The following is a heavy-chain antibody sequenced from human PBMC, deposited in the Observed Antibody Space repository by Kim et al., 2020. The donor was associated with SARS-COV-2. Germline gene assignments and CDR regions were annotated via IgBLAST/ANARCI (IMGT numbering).Heavy chain of an antibody. D-gene: IGHD5-12*01. J-gene: IGHJ6*02. CDR2: ISSSSSYI. Sequence: GGSLRLSCAASGFTFSSYSMNWVRQAPGKGLEWVSSISSSSSYIYYADSVKGRFTISRDNAKNSLYLQMNSLRAEVTAVYYCARLASDYYYYGMDVWGQGTTVTVSS. V-gene: IGHV3-21*01. CDR3: ARLASDYYYYGMDV. CDR1: GFTFSSYS.